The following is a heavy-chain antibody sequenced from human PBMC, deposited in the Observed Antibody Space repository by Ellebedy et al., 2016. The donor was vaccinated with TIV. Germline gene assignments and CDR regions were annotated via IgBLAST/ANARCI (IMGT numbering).Heavy chain of an antibody. V-gene: IGHV3-30-3*01. Sequence: GGSLRLXXAASGFSFNIYAMHWVRQAPGKGLQWVAIISPDGSKYNYADSVMGRFTISRDNSKNNVYLQMNSLRPEDTAVYYCARDDQPYYSSRMDPWGQGTQVAVSS. D-gene: IGHD2-2*01. J-gene: IGHJ5*02. CDR1: GFSFNIYA. CDR2: ISPDGSKY. CDR3: ARDDQPYYSSRMDP.